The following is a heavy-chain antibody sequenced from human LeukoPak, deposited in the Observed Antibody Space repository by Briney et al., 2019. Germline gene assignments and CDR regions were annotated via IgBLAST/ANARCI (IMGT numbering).Heavy chain of an antibody. J-gene: IGHJ6*04. CDR3: AKDPSGAQDV. Sequence: GGSLRLSCAASGFTFSSYGMHWVRQAPGKGLEWVAVISYDGSNKYYADSVKGRFTISRDNSKNTLYLQMNSLRAEDTAVYYCAKDPSGAQDVWGKATTVTVSS. D-gene: IGHD1-26*01. CDR2: ISYDGSNK. V-gene: IGHV3-30*18. CDR1: GFTFSSYG.